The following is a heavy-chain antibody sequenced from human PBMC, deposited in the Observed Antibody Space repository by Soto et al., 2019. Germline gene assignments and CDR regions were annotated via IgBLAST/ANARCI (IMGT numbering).Heavy chain of an antibody. CDR1: GGSISSSNW. Sequence: QVQLQESGPGLVKPSGTLSLTCAVSGGSISSSNWWSWVRQPPGKGLERIGEIYHSGSTNYNPSLKSRVTISVDKSKNQFSLKLSSVTAADTAVYYCARDRSLPQDGDYDAFDIWGQGTMVTVSS. D-gene: IGHD4-17*01. CDR2: IYHSGST. V-gene: IGHV4-4*02. J-gene: IGHJ3*02. CDR3: ARDRSLPQDGDYDAFDI.